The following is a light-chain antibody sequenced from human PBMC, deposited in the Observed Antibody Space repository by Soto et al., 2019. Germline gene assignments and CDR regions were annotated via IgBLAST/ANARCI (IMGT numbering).Light chain of an antibody. Sequence: QSVHPQPASVSRSPGHSITIACTGTSSDTAGYNYVSWYQQHPGKAPKLMIYEVSNRPSGVSNRFSGSQSGNTASLTISGLQAEDEANYYCSSYTTSNTPLYVFGTGTKVTAL. V-gene: IGLV2-14*01. CDR3: SSYTTSNTPLYV. CDR2: EVS. CDR1: SSDTAGYNY. J-gene: IGLJ1*01.